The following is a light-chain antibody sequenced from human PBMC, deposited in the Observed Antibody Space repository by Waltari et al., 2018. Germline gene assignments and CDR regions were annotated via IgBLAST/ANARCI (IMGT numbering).Light chain of an antibody. J-gene: IGLJ2*01. CDR2: EVT. V-gene: IGLV2-23*02. Sequence: QSALTQPASVSGSPGQSITISCTGTSSDIGTYNYVYWYQQLPGKAPKMMIYEVTKRPSGVSYRFSGSKSGNTASLTISGLRAEDEADYYCSSHANTYNFAHVVFGGGTKLTVL. CDR1: SSDIGTYNY. CDR3: SSHANTYNFAHVV.